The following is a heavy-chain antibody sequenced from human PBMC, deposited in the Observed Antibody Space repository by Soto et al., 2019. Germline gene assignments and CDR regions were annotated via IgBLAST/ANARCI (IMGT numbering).Heavy chain of an antibody. CDR3: AREGNYDILTGYSQALDY. V-gene: IGHV3-7*01. J-gene: IGHJ4*02. Sequence: HPGGSLRLSCAASGFSFSSYWMSWVRQAPGKGLEWVANIKQDGSEKYYVDSVKGRFTISRDNAKNSLYLQMNSLRAEDTAVYYCAREGNYDILTGYSQALDYWGQGTLVTVSS. D-gene: IGHD3-9*01. CDR1: GFSFSSYW. CDR2: IKQDGSEK.